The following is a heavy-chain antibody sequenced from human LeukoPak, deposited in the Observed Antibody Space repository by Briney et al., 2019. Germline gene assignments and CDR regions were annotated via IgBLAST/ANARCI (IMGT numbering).Heavy chain of an antibody. CDR2: IYYDGRT. J-gene: IGHJ4*02. D-gene: IGHD5-24*01. CDR3: ARGRGGYNWDY. CDR1: GGSISNPNDY. V-gene: IGHV4-39*07. Sequence: SETLSLTCTVSGGSISNPNDYWGWIRQPPGKGLEWVGSIYYDGRTIYSPSLQSRVTISEDTSKNQFSLKLSSVTAADTAIYYCARGRGGYNWDYWGQGTLVTVSS.